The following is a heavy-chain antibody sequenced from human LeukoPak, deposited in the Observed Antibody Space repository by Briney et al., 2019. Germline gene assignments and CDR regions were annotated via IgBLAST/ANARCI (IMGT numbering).Heavy chain of an antibody. CDR3: ARDRYGSGSYFD. CDR2: INGNGGST. J-gene: IGHJ4*02. Sequence: GGSLRLSCAATGFTCEDYGISWVRQALGKGLEGGSGINGNGGSTGCADAGKGRITISRDNGKNSLYVQMNSLRAEDTALYYCARDRYGSGSYFDWGQGTLVTVS. D-gene: IGHD3-10*01. CDR1: GFTCEDYG. V-gene: IGHV3-20*04.